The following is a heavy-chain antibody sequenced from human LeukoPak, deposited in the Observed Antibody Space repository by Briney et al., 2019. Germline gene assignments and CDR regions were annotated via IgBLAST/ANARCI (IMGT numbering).Heavy chain of an antibody. Sequence: PGRSLRLSCAASGSTFSSYGMHWVRQAPGKGLEWVAVIWYDGSNKYYADSVKGRFTISRDNSKNTLYLQMNSLRAEDTAVYYCARAFSAVHGMDVWGQGTTVTVSS. CDR2: IWYDGSNK. J-gene: IGHJ6*02. CDR1: GSTFSSYG. D-gene: IGHD3-3*02. V-gene: IGHV3-33*01. CDR3: ARAFSAVHGMDV.